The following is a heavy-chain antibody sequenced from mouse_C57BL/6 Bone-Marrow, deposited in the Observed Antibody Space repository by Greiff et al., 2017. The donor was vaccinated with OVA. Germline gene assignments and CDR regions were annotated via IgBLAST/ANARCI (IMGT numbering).Heavy chain of an antibody. CDR2: FYPGSGSI. J-gene: IGHJ2*01. CDR1: GYTFTEYT. Sequence: VHLVESGAELVKPGASVKLSCKASGYTFTEYTIHWVKQRSGQGLEWIGWFYPGSGSIKYNEKFKDKATLTADKSSSTVYMELSRLTSEDSAVYFGARQYSNYVFDYWGQGTTLTVSS. V-gene: IGHV1-62-2*01. D-gene: IGHD2-5*01. CDR3: ARQYSNYVFDY.